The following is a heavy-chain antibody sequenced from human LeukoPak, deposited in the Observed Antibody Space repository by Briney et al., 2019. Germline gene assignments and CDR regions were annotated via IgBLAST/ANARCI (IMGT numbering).Heavy chain of an antibody. J-gene: IGHJ6*03. D-gene: IGHD3-10*01. CDR2: IYYSGST. Sequence: SETLSLTCTVSGGSIRNYYWSWIRQPPGKGLEWIGSIYYSGSTYYNPSLKSRVTISVDTSKNQFSLKLSSVTAADTAVYYCARGPITPKRGYYYMDVWGKGTTVTVSS. CDR3: ARGPITPKRGYYYMDV. V-gene: IGHV4-59*12. CDR1: GGSIRNYY.